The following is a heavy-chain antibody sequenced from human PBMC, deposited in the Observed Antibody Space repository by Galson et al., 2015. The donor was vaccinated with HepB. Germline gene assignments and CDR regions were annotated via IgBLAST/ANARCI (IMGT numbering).Heavy chain of an antibody. V-gene: IGHV3-72*01. CDR3: ARPAPLDNTGRYGFDP. CDR1: GFIFGDHY. Sequence: SLRLSCAASGFIFGDHYMDWFRQAPGKGLEWVGRIRNKANSYTTEYAASVKGRFTISRDDSKNSLYLQMNSLKTEDTAVYYCARPAPLDNTGRYGFDPWGQGTLVTVSS. CDR2: IRNKANSYTT. J-gene: IGHJ5*02. D-gene: IGHD6-19*01.